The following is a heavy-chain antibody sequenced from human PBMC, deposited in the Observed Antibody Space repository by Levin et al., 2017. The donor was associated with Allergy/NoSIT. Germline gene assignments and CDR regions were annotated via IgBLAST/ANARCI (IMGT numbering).Heavy chain of an antibody. CDR3: AKDTAYGSGSSNLDY. CDR1: GFTFDDYA. V-gene: IGHV3-9*01. Sequence: GGSLRLSCAASGFTFDDYAMHWVRQAPGKGLEWVSGISWNSGSIGYADSVKGRFTISRDNAKNSLYLQMNSLRAEDTALYYCAKDTAYGSGSSNLDYWGQGTLVTVSS. D-gene: IGHD3-10*01. J-gene: IGHJ4*02. CDR2: ISWNSGSI.